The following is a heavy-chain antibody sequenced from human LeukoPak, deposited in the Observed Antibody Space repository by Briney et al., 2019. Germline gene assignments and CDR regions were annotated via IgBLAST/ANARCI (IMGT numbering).Heavy chain of an antibody. CDR1: GGTFSSYA. Sequence: SVKVSCKASGGTFSSYAISWVRQAPGQGLEWMGGIIPIFGTANYAQKFQGRVTITTDGSTSTAYMELSRLRSEDTAVYYCARSYYYDSSGYLDYWGQGTLVTVSS. D-gene: IGHD3-22*01. CDR2: IIPIFGTA. J-gene: IGHJ4*02. V-gene: IGHV1-69*05. CDR3: ARSYYYDSSGYLDY.